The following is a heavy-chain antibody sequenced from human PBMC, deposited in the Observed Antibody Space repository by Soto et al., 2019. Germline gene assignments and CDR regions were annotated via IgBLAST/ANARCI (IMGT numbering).Heavy chain of an antibody. J-gene: IGHJ6*02. Sequence: GAYCFRCIRQHPGKGLEWIGSIHYRGSTYYNPSLQSRIAISLDRSNNQFSLKLSSVTAADTAVYYCARVRDSFGLDVWGQGTTVTVSS. CDR1: GAYC. CDR2: IHYRGST. D-gene: IGHD2-15*01. CDR3: ARVRDSFGLDV. V-gene: IGHV4-31*02.